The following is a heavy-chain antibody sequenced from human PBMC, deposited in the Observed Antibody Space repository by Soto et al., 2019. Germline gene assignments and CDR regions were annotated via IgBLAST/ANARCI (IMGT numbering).Heavy chain of an antibody. CDR1: GGTFSSYT. CDR2: IIPILGIA. CDR3: ARGGLSSSSRGGYYFDY. Sequence: ASVKVSCKASGGTFSSYTISWVRQAPGQGLEWMGRIIPILGIANYAQKFQGRVTITADKSTSTAYMELSSLRSEDTAVYYCARGGLSSSSRGGYYFDYWGQGTLVTVSS. V-gene: IGHV1-69*02. J-gene: IGHJ4*02. D-gene: IGHD6-6*01.